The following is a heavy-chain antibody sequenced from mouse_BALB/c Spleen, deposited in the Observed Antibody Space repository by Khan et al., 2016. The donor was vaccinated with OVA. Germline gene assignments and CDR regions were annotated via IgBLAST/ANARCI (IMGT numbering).Heavy chain of an antibody. CDR3: ARKGYDGGYFDV. CDR2: IDPANGNT. D-gene: IGHD2-2*01. CDR1: GFNIKDTY. Sequence: VQLQQPGAELVKPGASVKLSCTASGFNIKDTYMHWVKQRPEQGLEWIGRIDPANGNTKYDPKFQGKATITADTYSKPAYLQLSSLTSEDTAVYYCARKGYDGGYFDVWGAGTTVTVSS. V-gene: IGHV14-3*02. J-gene: IGHJ1*01.